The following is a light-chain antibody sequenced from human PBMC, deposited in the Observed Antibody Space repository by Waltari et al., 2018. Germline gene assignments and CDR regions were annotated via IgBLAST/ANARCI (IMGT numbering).Light chain of an antibody. Sequence: NFMLTQPHSVSESPGKTVTISCTCSSGSIASNYLQRSQQRPGRSPTTVIYEDNQRPSGVPDRFSGSIDSSSNSASLTISGLKTEDEADYYCQSYDSSNVVFGGGTKLTVL. CDR1: SGSIASNY. V-gene: IGLV6-57*01. CDR3: QSYDSSNVV. J-gene: IGLJ2*01. CDR2: EDN.